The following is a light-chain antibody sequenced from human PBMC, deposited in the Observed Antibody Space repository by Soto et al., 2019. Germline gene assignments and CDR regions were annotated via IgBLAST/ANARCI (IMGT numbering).Light chain of an antibody. CDR2: DAS. Sequence: DIQMTQSPSSLSASLGDRVTSTCRASQNIWRLLAWYQQKPGKAPELLIYDASSLQSGVPPRFSGSGSGTDFTLTISSLQPEDFATYYCEQAGSFPITFGQGTRLEIK. CDR3: EQAGSFPIT. CDR1: QNIWRL. V-gene: IGKV1-12*01. J-gene: IGKJ5*01.